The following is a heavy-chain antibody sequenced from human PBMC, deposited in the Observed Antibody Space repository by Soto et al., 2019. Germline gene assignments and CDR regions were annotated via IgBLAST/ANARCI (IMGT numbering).Heavy chain of an antibody. CDR1: GFTFSAYA. CDR3: AKRRYYYDSSGYDY. J-gene: IGHJ4*02. V-gene: IGHV3-23*01. CDR2: LSGSGSST. D-gene: IGHD3-22*01. Sequence: EVQLLEPGGGLLQPGGSLGLSGAPPGFTFSAYAIGWFRRAPGRGLGWVSVLSGSGSSTYYANSVKGRLTISRDSSKNTLYLQMSSLRAEDTAVYYCAKRRYYYDSSGYDYWGQGTLVTVSS.